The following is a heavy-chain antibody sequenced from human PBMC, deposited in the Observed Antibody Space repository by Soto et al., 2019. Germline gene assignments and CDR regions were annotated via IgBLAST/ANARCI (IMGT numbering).Heavy chain of an antibody. V-gene: IGHV1-2*04. D-gene: IGHD3-3*01. CDR2: INPNSGGT. CDR3: AIMITIFGVVIMGNAIYI. Sequence: ASVKVSCKASGYTFTGYYMHWVRQAPGQGLEWMGWINPNSGGTNYAQKFQGWVTMTRDTSISTAYMELSRLRSDDTAVYYCAIMITIFGVVIMGNAIYIWGQGTTVTVSS. J-gene: IGHJ3*02. CDR1: GYTFTGYY.